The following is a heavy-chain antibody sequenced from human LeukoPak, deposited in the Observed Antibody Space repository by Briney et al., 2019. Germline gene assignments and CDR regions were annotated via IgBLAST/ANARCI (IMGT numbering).Heavy chain of an antibody. J-gene: IGHJ3*02. CDR1: GFTFSSYA. CDR3: AKSRSSGLDASDI. V-gene: IGHV3-23*01. Sequence: GGSLRLSCAASGFTFSSYAMSWVRQAPGKGLEWVSAISGSGGSTYYADPVKGRFTISRDNSKNTLYLQINSLRAEDTAVYYCAKSRSSGLDASDIWGQGTMVTVSS. CDR2: ISGSGGST. D-gene: IGHD3-22*01.